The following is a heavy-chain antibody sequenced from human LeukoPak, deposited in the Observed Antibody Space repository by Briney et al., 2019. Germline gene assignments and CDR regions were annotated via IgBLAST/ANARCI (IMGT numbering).Heavy chain of an antibody. CDR2: INPNSGGT. J-gene: IGHJ5*02. V-gene: IGHV1-2*02. D-gene: IGHD6-19*01. CDR1: GYSFIGYY. Sequence: GASVTVSCKPSGYSFIGYYLHWVRQAPGQGLEWLGWINPNSGGTNYAQKFQGRVTMTRDTSISTAYMELSRLRSDDTAVYYCARESPGIAVAGRGGWFDPWGQGTLVTVSS. CDR3: ARESPGIAVAGRGGWFDP.